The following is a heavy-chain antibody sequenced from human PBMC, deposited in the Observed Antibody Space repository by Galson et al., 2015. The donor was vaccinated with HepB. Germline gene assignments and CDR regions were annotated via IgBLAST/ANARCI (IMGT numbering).Heavy chain of an antibody. CDR1: GFTFSSYA. D-gene: IGHD3-10*01. Sequence: SLRLSCAASGFTFSSYAMHWVRQAPGKGLEWVAVISYDGSNKYYADSVKGRFTISRDNSKNTLYLQMNSLRAEDTAVYYCARDSPPKPWFGELFPTVGENWFDPWGQGTLVTVSS. J-gene: IGHJ5*02. V-gene: IGHV3-30-3*01. CDR2: ISYDGSNK. CDR3: ARDSPPKPWFGELFPTVGENWFDP.